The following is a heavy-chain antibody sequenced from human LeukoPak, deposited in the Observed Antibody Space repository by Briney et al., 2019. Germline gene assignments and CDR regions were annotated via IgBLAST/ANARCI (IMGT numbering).Heavy chain of an antibody. CDR1: GYTFTSYD. CDR2: MNPNSGNT. CDR3: ASSVSVTGSDAFDI. V-gene: IGHV1-8*01. Sequence: EASVKVSCKASGYTFTSYDINWVRQATGQGLEWMGWMNPNSGNTGYAQKFQGRVTMTRNTSITTAYMELSSLRSEDTAVYYCASSVSVTGSDAFDIWGQGTMVTVSS. D-gene: IGHD7-27*01. J-gene: IGHJ3*02.